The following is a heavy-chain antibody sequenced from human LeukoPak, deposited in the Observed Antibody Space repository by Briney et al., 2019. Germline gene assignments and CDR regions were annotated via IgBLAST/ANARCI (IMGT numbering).Heavy chain of an antibody. CDR2: IYSGGST. V-gene: IGHV3-66*01. CDR1: GFTVSRNY. Sequence: PGGSLRLSCAASGFTVSRNYMSWGRQAPGRGLEWVSVIYSGGSTYYADSVKGRFTISRDNAKNSLYLQMNSLRVEDTAVYYCARDNWVDYWGQGTLVTVSS. D-gene: IGHD7-27*01. J-gene: IGHJ4*02. CDR3: ARDNWVDY.